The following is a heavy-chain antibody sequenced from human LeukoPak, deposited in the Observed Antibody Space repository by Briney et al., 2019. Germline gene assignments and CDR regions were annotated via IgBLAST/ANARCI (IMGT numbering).Heavy chain of an antibody. CDR3: VREGWSVAHIDTTIYYCAFHI. D-gene: IGHD2/OR15-2a*01. J-gene: IGHJ3*02. CDR2: TYYRSKWYN. CDR1: GDSVSSNSAA. Sequence: KPSQTLSLTCAISGDSVSSNSAAWTWIRQSPSRGLEWLGRTYYRSKWYNDYAVSVKSRITISPDTSKNQFSLQLNSVTPEDSAVYYCVREGWSVAHIDTTIYYCAFHIWGQGTMVTVSS. V-gene: IGHV6-1*01.